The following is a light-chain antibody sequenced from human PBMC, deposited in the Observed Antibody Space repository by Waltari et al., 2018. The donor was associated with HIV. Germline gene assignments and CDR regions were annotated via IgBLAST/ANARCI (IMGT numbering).Light chain of an antibody. J-gene: IGKJ2*01. CDR2: YAS. CDR1: QSIGSS. Sequence: EIVLTQSPDFQSVSPKDKVTITCRASQSIGSSLHWYQQKPDQSPKLLIKYASRSFSGVPSRFSGSGSGTDFNLTINRLEGEDAATYYCQQSSSLPHTFGQGTKLEIK. V-gene: IGKV6-21*01. CDR3: QQSSSLPHT.